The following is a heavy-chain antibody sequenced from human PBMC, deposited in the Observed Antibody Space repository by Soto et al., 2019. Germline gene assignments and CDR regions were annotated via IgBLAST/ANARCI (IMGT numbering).Heavy chain of an antibody. CDR1: GFTVSSYD. V-gene: IGHV3-13*01. D-gene: IGHD3-10*01. CDR3: ARGTMVRGTLDPGISGPLDY. CDR2: LGAGGDT. J-gene: IGHJ4*02. Sequence: EVQLVESGGGLVQPGGSLRLACAASGFTVSSYDMHWVRHVTGKGLEWVSTLGAGGDTYFPDSVKGRFTISRDHAKNSLFLQMNNLGAGVTAVYYCARGTMVRGTLDPGISGPLDYWGQGTLVAVSS.